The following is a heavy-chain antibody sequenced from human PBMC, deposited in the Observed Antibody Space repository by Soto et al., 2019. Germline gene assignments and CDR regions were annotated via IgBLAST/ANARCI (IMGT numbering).Heavy chain of an antibody. J-gene: IGHJ3*02. CDR2: IYYSGST. D-gene: IGHD2-15*01. V-gene: IGHV4-59*08. CDR1: GGSISSYY. CDR3: ARLGPLGYCSGCSCYVPGEAFDI. Sequence: QVQLQESGPGLVKPSETLSLTCTVSGGSISSYYWSWIRQPPGKGLEWIGYIYYSGSTNYNPSLKSRVTISVDTSKNQFSLKLSSVTAADTAVYYCARLGPLGYCSGCSCYVPGEAFDIWGQGTMVTVSS.